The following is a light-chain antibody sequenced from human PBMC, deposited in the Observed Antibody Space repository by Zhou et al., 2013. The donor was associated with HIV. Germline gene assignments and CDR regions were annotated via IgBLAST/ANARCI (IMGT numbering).Light chain of an antibody. CDR3: QQSYNVPRT. CDR1: RNVRSW. V-gene: IGKV1-12*01. J-gene: IGKJ1*01. CDR2: AAS. Sequence: DVQMTQSPSSVYASVGDRVIITCRASRNVRSWLAWYQKKGESAPKSLIFAASNLQSGVSSRFTGAGSGTNFTLTINNLQPEDSATYYCQQSYNVPRTFGQGTKVEIK.